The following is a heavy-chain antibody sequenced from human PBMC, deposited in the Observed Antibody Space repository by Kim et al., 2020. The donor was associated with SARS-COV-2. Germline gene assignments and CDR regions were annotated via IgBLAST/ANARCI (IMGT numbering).Heavy chain of an antibody. V-gene: IGHV3-30*13. J-gene: IGHJ3*02. Sequence: VKCRSTIPRDNSKNRLYMQMNSLRDEDTAVYYCARVRGSSGYYPNDAFDIWGQGTMVTVSS. D-gene: IGHD3-22*01. CDR3: ARVRGSSGYYPNDAFDI.